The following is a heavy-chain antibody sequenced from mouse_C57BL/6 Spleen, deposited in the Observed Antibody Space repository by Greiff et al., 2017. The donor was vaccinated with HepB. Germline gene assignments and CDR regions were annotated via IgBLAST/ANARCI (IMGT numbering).Heavy chain of an antibody. Sequence: VQLQQPGAELVKPGASVKMSCKASGYTFTSYWITWVKQRPGQGLEWIGDIYPGSGSTNYNEKFKSKATLTVDTSSSTAYMQLSSLTSEDSAVYYCARSDNWGGAWFAYWGQGTLVTVSA. CDR3: ARSDNWGGAWFAY. CDR2: IYPGSGST. V-gene: IGHV1-55*01. D-gene: IGHD4-1*01. CDR1: GYTFTSYW. J-gene: IGHJ3*01.